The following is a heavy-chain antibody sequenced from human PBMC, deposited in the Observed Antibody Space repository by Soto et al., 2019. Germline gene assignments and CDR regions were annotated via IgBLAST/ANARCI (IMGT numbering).Heavy chain of an antibody. CDR2: ISGSGGST. D-gene: IGHD2-15*01. CDR3: AKMVNLVVVAATAHY. J-gene: IGHJ4*02. CDR1: GFTFSSYA. V-gene: IGHV3-23*01. Sequence: EVQLLESGGGLVQPGGSLRLSCAASGFTFSSYAMSWVRQAPGKGLEWVSAISGSGGSTYYADSVKGRFTISRDNSKNTLYLQMNSLRAEATAVYHCAKMVNLVVVAATAHYWGQVTLVTVSS.